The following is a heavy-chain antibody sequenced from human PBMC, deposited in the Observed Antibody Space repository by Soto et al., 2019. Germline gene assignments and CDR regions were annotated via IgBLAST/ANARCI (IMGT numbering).Heavy chain of an antibody. Sequence: QVELVESGGGVVQPGRSLRLSCAASGFPFSTYGMHWVRQAPGKGLEWVAVMSYDGTKEYYVDSVKGRFTISRDNSRNTLFLQLNSLRAEDTAVYYCAKEYGSTWIDHWGQGTLVTVSS. J-gene: IGHJ4*02. V-gene: IGHV3-30*18. CDR2: MSYDGTKE. D-gene: IGHD6-13*01. CDR3: AKEYGSTWIDH. CDR1: GFPFSTYG.